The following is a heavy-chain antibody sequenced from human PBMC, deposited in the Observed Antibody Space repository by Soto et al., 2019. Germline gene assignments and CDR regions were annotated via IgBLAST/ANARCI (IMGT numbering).Heavy chain of an antibody. D-gene: IGHD1-26*01. J-gene: IGHJ4*02. Sequence: SETLSLTCTVSGGSISSYYWSWIRQPPGKGLEWIGYIYYSGSTYYNPSLKSRVTISVDTSKNQFSLKLSSVTAADTAVYYCARPLLGGNELLDFDYWGQGTLVTVSS. CDR1: GGSISSYY. CDR2: IYYSGST. V-gene: IGHV4-59*04. CDR3: ARPLLGGNELLDFDY.